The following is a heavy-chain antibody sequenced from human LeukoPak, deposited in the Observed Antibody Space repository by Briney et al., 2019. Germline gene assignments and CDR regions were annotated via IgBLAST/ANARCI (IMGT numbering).Heavy chain of an antibody. D-gene: IGHD5-12*01. V-gene: IGHV1-3*01. CDR2: INAGNGNT. Sequence: GASVKVSCKTSGYIFTIYSIHWVCQAPGQRPEWMGWINAGNGNTGYSQKCQGRLTITRDTSASTAYMELSSLRSEDTAVYYCVRDLGDSGYDLAYWGQGSLVTV. CDR3: VRDLGDSGYDLAY. J-gene: IGHJ4*02. CDR1: GYIFTIYS.